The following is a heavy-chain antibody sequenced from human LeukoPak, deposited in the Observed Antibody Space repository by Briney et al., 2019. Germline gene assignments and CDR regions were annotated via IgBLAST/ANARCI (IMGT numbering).Heavy chain of an antibody. CDR1: GGSISSYH. CDR2: IYYSGST. CDR3: ARWTGSYASGFDY. D-gene: IGHD1-26*01. J-gene: IGHJ4*02. Sequence: SETLSLTCTVSGGSISSYHWSWIRQPPGKGLEWIGYIYYSGSTNYNPSLKSRVTISVDTSKNQFSLKLSSVTAADTAVYYCARWTGSYASGFDYWGQGTLVTVSS. V-gene: IGHV4-59*01.